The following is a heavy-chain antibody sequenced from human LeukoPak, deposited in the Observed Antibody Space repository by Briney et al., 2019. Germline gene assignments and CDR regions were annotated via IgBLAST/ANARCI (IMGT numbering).Heavy chain of an antibody. CDR1: GFTFSSNA. V-gene: IGHV3-30*04. Sequence: GGSLRLSCAASGFTFSSNAMHWVRQAPGKGLEWVAIISFDGNNKYYADSVKGRFTISRDNSKNTLYLKMDSLRTEDTAVYYCARDPKGGYSYGWGAFDIWGHGTMVTVSS. J-gene: IGHJ3*02. CDR3: ARDPKGGYSYGWGAFDI. D-gene: IGHD5-18*01. CDR2: ISFDGNNK.